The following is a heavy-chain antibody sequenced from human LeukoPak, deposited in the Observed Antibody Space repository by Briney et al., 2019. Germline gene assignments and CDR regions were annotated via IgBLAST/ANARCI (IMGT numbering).Heavy chain of an antibody. CDR3: ASHTYYDFWSGSGPRWDY. CDR2: VYYSGST. J-gene: IGHJ4*02. CDR1: GGSISSSSYY. V-gene: IGHV4-39*01. D-gene: IGHD3-3*01. Sequence: SETLSLTCTVSGGSISSSSYYWGWIRQPPGKGLEWNGSVYYSGSTYYNPSLKSRVTISVDTSKNQFSLKLSSLTAADTAVYYCASHTYYDFWSGSGPRWDYWGQRTLVTVSS.